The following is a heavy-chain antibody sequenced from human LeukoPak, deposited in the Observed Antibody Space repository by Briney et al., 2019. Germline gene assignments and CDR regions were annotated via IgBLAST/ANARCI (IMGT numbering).Heavy chain of an antibody. J-gene: IGHJ3*02. CDR3: ARRYYYDSSGPIDDAFDI. Sequence: ASVKVSCKASGYTFTSYYMHWVRQVPGQGLEWMGIINPSGGSTSYAQKFQGRVTMTRDMSTSTVYMELSSLRSEDTAVYYCARRYYYDSSGPIDDAFDIWGQGTMVTVSS. V-gene: IGHV1-46*01. CDR2: INPSGGST. CDR1: GYTFTSYY. D-gene: IGHD3-22*01.